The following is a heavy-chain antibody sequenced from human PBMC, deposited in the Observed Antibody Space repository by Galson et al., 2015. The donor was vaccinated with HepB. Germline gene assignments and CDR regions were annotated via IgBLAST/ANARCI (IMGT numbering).Heavy chain of an antibody. V-gene: IGHV3-21*01. CDR1: GFTFSSYS. Sequence: SLRLSCAASGFTFSSYSMSWVRQAPGKGLEWVSSISSSSSYIYYADSVKGRFTISRDNAKNSLYLQMNSLRAEDTAVYYCARDRQEWLTPDYWGQGTLVTVSS. J-gene: IGHJ4*02. CDR2: ISSSSSYI. CDR3: ARDRQEWLTPDY. D-gene: IGHD6-19*01.